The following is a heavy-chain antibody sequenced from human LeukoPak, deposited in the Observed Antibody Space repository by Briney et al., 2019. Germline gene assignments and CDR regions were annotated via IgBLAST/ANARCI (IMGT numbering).Heavy chain of an antibody. CDR3: TTFTWIQLWRYGDC. D-gene: IGHD5-18*01. Sequence: PGGSLRLSCAASGFTFSNAWMSWVRQAPGKGLEWVGRIKSKTDGGTTDYAAPVKGRFTISRDDSKNTLYLQMNSPKTEDTAVYYCTTFTWIQLWRYGDCWGQGTLVTVSS. CDR2: IKSKTDGGTT. V-gene: IGHV3-15*01. J-gene: IGHJ4*02. CDR1: GFTFSNAW.